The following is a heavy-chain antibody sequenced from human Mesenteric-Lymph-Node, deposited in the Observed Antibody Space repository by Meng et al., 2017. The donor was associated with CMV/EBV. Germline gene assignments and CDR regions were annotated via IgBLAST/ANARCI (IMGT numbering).Heavy chain of an antibody. CDR3: ARDLREDGMDV. V-gene: IGHV3-66*02. J-gene: IGHJ6*02. Sequence: GESLKISCAASGFTISDNYMNWVRQAPGKGLEWVSLIYTGGSTYYADSVKGRFAISRDNSKNTLYLQMNSLRVEDTAVYYCARDLREDGMDVWGQGTTVTVSS. CDR1: GFTISDNY. CDR2: IYTGGST.